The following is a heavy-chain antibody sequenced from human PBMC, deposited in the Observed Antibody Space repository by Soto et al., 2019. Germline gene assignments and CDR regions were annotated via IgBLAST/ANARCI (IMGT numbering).Heavy chain of an antibody. CDR2: IYYSGST. V-gene: IGHV4-39*01. CDR3: ARSTTWSYYYYGMDV. CDR1: GGSISSSSYY. D-gene: IGHD2-2*01. Sequence: SETLSLTCTVSGGSISSSSYYWGWIRQPPGKGLEWIGSIYYSGSTYYNPSLKSRVTISVDTSKNQFSLKLCSVTAADTAVYYCARSTTWSYYYYGMDVWGQGTTVTVSS. J-gene: IGHJ6*02.